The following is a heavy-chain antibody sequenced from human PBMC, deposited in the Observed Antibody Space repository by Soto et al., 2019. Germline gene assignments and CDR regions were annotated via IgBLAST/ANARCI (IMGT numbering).Heavy chain of an antibody. CDR1: GGSFSSSNW. J-gene: IGHJ6*02. V-gene: IGHV4-4*02. Sequence: QVQLQESGPGLVKPSGTLSLTCAVSGGSFSSSNWWSWVRQPPGKGLEWIGEIFHNGNTYSNPSLTGRVTMSVDKSKNQFSLNLHSVTAADTAVYYCASRTYAMDVWGQGTTVTVSS. CDR3: ASRTYAMDV. CDR2: IFHNGNT.